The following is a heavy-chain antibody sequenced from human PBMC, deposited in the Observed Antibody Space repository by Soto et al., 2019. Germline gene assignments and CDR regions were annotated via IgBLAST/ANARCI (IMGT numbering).Heavy chain of an antibody. D-gene: IGHD2-8*01. CDR3: ARGGVWPLPTVDY. Sequence: PSETLSLTCTVSGGSISSYYWSWIRQPPGKGLEWIGYIYYSGSTNYNPSLKSRVTISVDTSKSQFSLKLSSVTAADTAVYYCARGGVWPLPTVDYWGQGTLVTVSS. CDR2: IYYSGST. V-gene: IGHV4-59*01. CDR1: GGSISSYY. J-gene: IGHJ4*02.